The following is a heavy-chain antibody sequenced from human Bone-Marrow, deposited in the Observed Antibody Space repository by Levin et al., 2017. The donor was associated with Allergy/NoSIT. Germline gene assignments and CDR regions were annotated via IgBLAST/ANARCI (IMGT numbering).Heavy chain of an antibody. CDR1: GFNFNTSS. Sequence: PGGSLRLSCAASGFNFNTSSMNWIRQAPGKGLEWLSSISSSSSYIFYADSVKGRFTISRDNAKNSLYLQLSSLRDDDTAVYYCARETPANDYWGQGTLVTVSS. V-gene: IGHV3-21*01. J-gene: IGHJ4*02. CDR3: ARETPANDY. CDR2: ISSSSSYI.